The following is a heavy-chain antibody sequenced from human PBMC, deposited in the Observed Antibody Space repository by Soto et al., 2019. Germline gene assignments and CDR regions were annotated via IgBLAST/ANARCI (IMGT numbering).Heavy chain of an antibody. D-gene: IGHD3-10*01. CDR3: ARENVRGVPFDP. J-gene: IGHJ5*02. CDR2: IYYSGST. V-gene: IGHV4-30-4*01. Sequence: SETLSLTCTVSGGSISSGYYYWSWIRQPPGKGLEWIGYIYYSGSTYYNPSLKSRVTISIDTSKNQFSLKLNSVTAADTAVYYCARENVRGVPFDPWGQGTLVTVSS. CDR1: GGSISSGYYY.